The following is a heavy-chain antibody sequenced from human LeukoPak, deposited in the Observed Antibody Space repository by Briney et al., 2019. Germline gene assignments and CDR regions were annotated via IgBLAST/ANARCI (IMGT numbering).Heavy chain of an antibody. CDR1: GFPFSSYG. D-gene: IGHD3-22*01. J-gene: IGHJ5*02. CDR3: ARYYDSSGYMWFDP. V-gene: IGHV3-33*01. CDR2: IWYDGSNK. Sequence: GGSLRLSCAASGFPFSSYGMHWVRQAPGKGLEWVAVIWYDGSNKYYADSVKGRFTISRDNSKNTLYLQMSSLRAVDTAVYYCARYYDSSGYMWFDPWGQGTLVTVSS.